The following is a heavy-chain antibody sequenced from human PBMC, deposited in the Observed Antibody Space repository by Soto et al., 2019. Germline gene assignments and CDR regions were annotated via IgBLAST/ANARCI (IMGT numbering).Heavy chain of an antibody. CDR3: ARDLSGNPGY. V-gene: IGHV1-18*01. CDR1: GYNFTSYG. J-gene: IGHJ4*02. D-gene: IGHD3-3*01. Sequence: QVQLVQSGAEVKKPGDSVKVSCKAYGYNFTSYGISWVRQAPGQGLERLGRISEYNGNSYYAQKLQGRVTMTTDTVTGPAYMELSGLRSDVTAVYYCARDLSGNPGYWGQGTLVTVSS. CDR2: ISEYNGNS.